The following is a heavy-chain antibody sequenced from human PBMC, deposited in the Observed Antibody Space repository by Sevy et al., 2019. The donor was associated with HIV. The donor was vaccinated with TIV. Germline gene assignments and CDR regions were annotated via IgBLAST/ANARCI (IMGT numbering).Heavy chain of an antibody. J-gene: IGHJ4*02. V-gene: IGHV3-7*03. CDR2: IKQDGSVK. CDR3: VRAVATDGSF. D-gene: IGHD6-13*01. CDR1: GFSLNNYW. Sequence: GGSLRLSCPASGFSLNNYWMSWVRQAPGKGLEWVANIKQDGSVKYYVDSVKGRFTISKDNAMNLLYLQMNSLRAEDTALYYCVRAVATDGSFWGQGTLVTVSS.